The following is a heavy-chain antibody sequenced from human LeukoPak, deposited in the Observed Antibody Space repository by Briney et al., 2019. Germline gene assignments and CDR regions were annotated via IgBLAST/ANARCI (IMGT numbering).Heavy chain of an antibody. Sequence: GESLKISCKGSGYIYNSYWIGWVRQMPGKGLEWMGIIYLADSDARYSPSFQGQVSFSADRSINTAYLQWSSLRASDTAMYYCARPKTETGYDAFDIWGQGTMVTVSS. CDR1: GYIYNSYW. D-gene: IGHD2-15*01. CDR3: ARPKTETGYDAFDI. J-gene: IGHJ3*02. CDR2: IYLADSDA. V-gene: IGHV5-51*01.